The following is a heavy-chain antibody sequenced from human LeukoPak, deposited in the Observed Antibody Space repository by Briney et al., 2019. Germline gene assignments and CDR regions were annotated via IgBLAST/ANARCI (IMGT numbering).Heavy chain of an antibody. Sequence: PSETLSLTCTVSGGSISSYYWSWIRQPPGKGLEGIGYIYYSGSTNYNPSLKSRVTISVDTSKNQFSLKLSSVTAADTAVYYCAVAPSGAFDIWGQGTMVTVSS. D-gene: IGHD7-27*01. CDR3: AVAPSGAFDI. J-gene: IGHJ3*02. CDR1: GGSISSYY. V-gene: IGHV4-59*01. CDR2: IYYSGST.